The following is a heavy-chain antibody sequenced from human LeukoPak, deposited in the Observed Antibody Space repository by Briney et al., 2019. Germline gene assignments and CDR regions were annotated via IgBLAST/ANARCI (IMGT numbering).Heavy chain of an antibody. J-gene: IGHJ3*02. Sequence: GGSLRLSCAASGFTFSSHNMNWVRQAPMKGLEWVSSIGTDGSYIYYADSVQGRFTISRDNAKNSLYLQMNSLTAEDTAVYYCARKMKTGDRVGTFDIWGQGTMVTVSS. V-gene: IGHV3-21*01. CDR1: GFTFSSHN. CDR3: ARKMKTGDRVGTFDI. CDR2: IGTDGSYI. D-gene: IGHD1-1*01.